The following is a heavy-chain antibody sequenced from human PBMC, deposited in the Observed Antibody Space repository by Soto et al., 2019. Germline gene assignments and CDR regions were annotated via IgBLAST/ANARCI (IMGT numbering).Heavy chain of an antibody. CDR3: ARPMSRRTTWDYYYYYGMDV. D-gene: IGHD4-4*01. V-gene: IGHV3-23*01. CDR1: GFTFSSYA. J-gene: IGHJ6*02. Sequence: PGGSLRLSCAASGFTFSSYAMSWVRQAPGKGLEWVSAISGSGGSTYYADSVKGRFTISRDNSKNTLYLQMNSLRAEDTAVYYCARPMSRRTTWDYYYYYGMDVWGQGTTVTVSS. CDR2: ISGSGGST.